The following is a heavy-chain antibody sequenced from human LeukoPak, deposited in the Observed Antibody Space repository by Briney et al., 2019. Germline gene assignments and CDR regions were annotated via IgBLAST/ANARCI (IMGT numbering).Heavy chain of an antibody. D-gene: IGHD3-9*01. CDR2: IWYGGSNK. CDR3: ARVPSRYFDWAPFDY. J-gene: IGHJ4*02. CDR1: GFTFSSYG. Sequence: GGSLRLSCAASGFTFSSYGMHWVRQAPGKGLEWVAVIWYGGSNKYYADSVKGRFTISRDNSKNTLYLQMNSLRAEDTAVYYCARVPSRYFDWAPFDYWGQGTLVTVSS. V-gene: IGHV3-33*08.